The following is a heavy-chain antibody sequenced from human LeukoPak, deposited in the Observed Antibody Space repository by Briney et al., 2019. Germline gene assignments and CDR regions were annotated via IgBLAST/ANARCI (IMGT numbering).Heavy chain of an antibody. CDR1: GFTFSNYW. Sequence: GGSLRLSCEGSGFTFSNYWMGWVRQAPGKGLQWVANIKTDGSEKYYVDSVKGRFTISRDNAKNSLYLQMNSLRAEDTAVYYCARGGDDGAFDIWGQGTMVTVSS. CDR2: IKTDGSEK. CDR3: ARGGDDGAFDI. J-gene: IGHJ3*02. D-gene: IGHD1-1*01. V-gene: IGHV3-7*01.